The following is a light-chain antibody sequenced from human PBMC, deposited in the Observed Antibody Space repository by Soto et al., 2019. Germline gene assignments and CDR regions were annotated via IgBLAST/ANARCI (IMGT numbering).Light chain of an antibody. CDR2: GAS. CDR3: HQYNNRPPYT. CDR1: ESISTN. V-gene: IGKV3-15*01. Sequence: EIVMTQSPATLSVSPGDRATVSCRASESISTNLAWYQQRPGQAPRLLIYGASTRATGIPARFSGSGYATEFTLTISSLESEDFAVYYCHQYNNRPPYTFGQGTQLDI. J-gene: IGKJ2*01.